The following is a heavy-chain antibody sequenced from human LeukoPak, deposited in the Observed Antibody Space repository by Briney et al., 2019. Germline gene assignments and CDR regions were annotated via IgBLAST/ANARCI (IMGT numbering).Heavy chain of an antibody. CDR2: ISGSGGST. CDR3: AKGPPDYDILTGYEAYYYYYYMDV. V-gene: IGHV3-23*01. J-gene: IGHJ6*03. Sequence: GGSLRLSCAASGFTFSSYAMSWVRQAPGKGLEWVSAISGSGGSTYYADSVKGRFTISRDNSKNTLYLQMNSLRAEDTAVYYCAKGPPDYDILTGYEAYYYYYYMDVWGKGTTVTVSS. CDR1: GFTFSSYA. D-gene: IGHD3-9*01.